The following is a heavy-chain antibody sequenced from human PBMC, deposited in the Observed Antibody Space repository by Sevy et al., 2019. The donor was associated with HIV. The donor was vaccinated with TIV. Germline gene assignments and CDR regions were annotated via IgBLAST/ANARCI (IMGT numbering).Heavy chain of an antibody. D-gene: IGHD3-3*01. CDR2: IKTDNGNT. V-gene: IGHV1-3*04. CDR1: GYSFTNYA. Sequence: ASVKVSCKASGYSFTNYAIHWVRQAPGQGLEWMGWIKTDNGNTKYSQRFQGRVTITRYTSATTAYMEMSSLRYDDTALYFCARGKGGIFGVVVGQFDSWGQGTLVTVSS. J-gene: IGHJ4*02. CDR3: ARGKGGIFGVVVGQFDS.